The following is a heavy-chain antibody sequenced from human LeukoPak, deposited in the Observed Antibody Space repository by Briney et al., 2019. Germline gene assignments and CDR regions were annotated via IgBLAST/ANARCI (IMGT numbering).Heavy chain of an antibody. CDR2: INHSGST. CDR1: GGSFSGYY. Sequence: SETLSLTCAVYGGSFSGYYWSWIRQPPGKGLEWIGEINHSGSTNYNPSLKSRVTISVDTSKNQFSLKLSSVTAADTAVYYCARDYGTPVYYFDYWGQGTLVTVSS. D-gene: IGHD3-16*01. V-gene: IGHV4-34*01. CDR3: ARDYGTPVYYFDY. J-gene: IGHJ4*02.